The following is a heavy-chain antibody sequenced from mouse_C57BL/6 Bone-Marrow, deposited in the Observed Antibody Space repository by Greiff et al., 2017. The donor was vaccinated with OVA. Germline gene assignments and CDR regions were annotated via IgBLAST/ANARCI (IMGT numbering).Heavy chain of an antibody. CDR3: VSLTTVVARDYYAMDY. J-gene: IGHJ4*01. Sequence: EVQLVESGGGLVQPKGSLKLSCAASGFSFNTYAMNWVRQAPGKGLEWVARIRSKSNNYATYYADSVKDRFTISRDDSESMLYLQMNNLKTEDTAMYYCVSLTTVVARDYYAMDYWGQGTSVTVSS. V-gene: IGHV10-1*01. CDR2: IRSKSNNYAT. D-gene: IGHD1-1*01. CDR1: GFSFNTYA.